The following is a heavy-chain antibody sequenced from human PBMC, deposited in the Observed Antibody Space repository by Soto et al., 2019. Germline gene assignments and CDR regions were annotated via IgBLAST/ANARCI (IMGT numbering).Heavy chain of an antibody. Sequence: QVQLVESGGGVVQPGRSLRLSCAASGFTFSSYGMHWVRQAPGKGLEWGAVISYDGSNKYYADSVKDRFTISRDNSKNKPGLQMKFRRAEDTAVYYCAKARKYYYDSSGYYLRGPVYFDYWGRRTLVTVFS. CDR1: GFTFSSYG. D-gene: IGHD3-22*01. CDR3: AKARKYYYDSSGYYLRGPVYFDY. CDR2: ISYDGSNK. J-gene: IGHJ4*02. V-gene: IGHV3-30*18.